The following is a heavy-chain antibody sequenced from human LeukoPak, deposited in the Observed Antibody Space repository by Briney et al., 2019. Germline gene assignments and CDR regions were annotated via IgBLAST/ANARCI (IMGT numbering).Heavy chain of an antibody. V-gene: IGHV1-18*01. Sequence: ASVKVSCKASGYTFTSYGISWVRQAPGQGLEWMGWISAYNGNSNYAQKLQGRVTMTTDTSTSTAYMELRSLRSDDTAVYYCARESYCSSTSCYFGSDNWFDPWGQGTLVTVSS. CDR2: ISAYNGNS. CDR3: ARESYCSSTSCYFGSDNWFDP. J-gene: IGHJ5*02. CDR1: GYTFTSYG. D-gene: IGHD2-2*01.